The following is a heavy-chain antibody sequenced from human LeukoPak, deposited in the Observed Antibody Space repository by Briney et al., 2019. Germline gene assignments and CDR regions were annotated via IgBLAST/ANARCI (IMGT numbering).Heavy chain of an antibody. CDR1: GFTFSSYS. CDR3: ASGAATGWFDP. Sequence: GGSLRLSCAASGFTFSSYSMNWVRQAPGKGLEWVSSISSSSAYIYYADSLKGRFTISRDNAKNSLYLQMNSLRVEDTAVYYCASGAATGWFDPWGQGTLVTVSS. V-gene: IGHV3-21*04. J-gene: IGHJ5*02. D-gene: IGHD6-13*01. CDR2: ISSSSAYI.